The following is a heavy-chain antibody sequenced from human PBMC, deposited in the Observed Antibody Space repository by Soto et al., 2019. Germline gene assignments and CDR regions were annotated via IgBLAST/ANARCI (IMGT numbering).Heavy chain of an antibody. CDR2: IYYSGST. CDR1: GGSISSYY. CDR3: ARARWELKTHYYGMDV. J-gene: IGHJ6*02. D-gene: IGHD1-26*01. Sequence: SETLSLTCTVSGGSISSYYWSWIRQPPGKGLEWIGYIYYSGSTNYNPSLKSRVTISVDTSKNQFSLKLSSVTAADTAVYYCARARWELKTHYYGMDVWGQGTTVTVAS. V-gene: IGHV4-59*01.